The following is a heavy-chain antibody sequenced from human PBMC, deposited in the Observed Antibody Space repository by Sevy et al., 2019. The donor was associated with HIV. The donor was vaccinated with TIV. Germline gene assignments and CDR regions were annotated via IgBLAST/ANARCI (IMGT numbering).Heavy chain of an antibody. D-gene: IGHD3-3*01. V-gene: IGHV3-30*18. CDR1: GFNFSSYG. CDR3: AKESGSYYDFWSGHDAFDI. J-gene: IGHJ3*02. CDR2: ISYDGSSK. Sequence: GGSLRLSCAASGFNFSSYGIHWVRQAPGKGLEWVAVISYDGSSKYYAESVKGRFTIPRDNSKNTLYLQISSLRAEDTAVYYCAKESGSYYDFWSGHDAFDIWGQGTMVTVSS.